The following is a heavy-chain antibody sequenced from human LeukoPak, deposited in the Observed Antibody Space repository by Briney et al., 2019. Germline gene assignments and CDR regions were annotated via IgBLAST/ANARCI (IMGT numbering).Heavy chain of an antibody. CDR1: GFTFSDYY. CDR3: AKDSGGGYYYMDV. Sequence: GGSLRLSCVASGFTFSDYYMSWIRQAPGKGLECLSYISSSGSSIYYADSVKGRFTISRDNAKNSLYLQMNSLRAEDTAVYYCAKDSGGGYYYMDVWGKGTTVTVSS. CDR2: ISSSGSSI. D-gene: IGHD4-23*01. J-gene: IGHJ6*03. V-gene: IGHV3-11*04.